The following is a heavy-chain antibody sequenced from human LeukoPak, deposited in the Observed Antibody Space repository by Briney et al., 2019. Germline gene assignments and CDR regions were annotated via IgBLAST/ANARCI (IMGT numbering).Heavy chain of an antibody. CDR2: IRYDGSNK. V-gene: IGHV3-30*02. CDR3: ANSGTTGSTRAQVHYYYYMDV. Sequence: GGSLRLSCAASGFTFSSYGMHWVRQAPGKGLEWVAFIRYDGSNKYYADSVKGRFTISRDNSKNTLYLQMNSLRAEDTAVYYCANSGTTGSTRAQVHYYYYMDVWGKGTTVTVSS. J-gene: IGHJ6*03. D-gene: IGHD1-14*01. CDR1: GFTFSSYG.